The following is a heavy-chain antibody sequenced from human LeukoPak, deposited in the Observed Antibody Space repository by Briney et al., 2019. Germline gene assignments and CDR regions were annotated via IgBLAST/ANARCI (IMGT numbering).Heavy chain of an antibody. CDR3: ARDRYINYFDY. J-gene: IGHJ4*02. CDR2: TSSNGGST. Sequence: GGSLRLSCAASGFTFSSYAMHWVRQAPGKGLEYVSATSSNGGSTYYANSVKGRFTISRDNSKNTLYLQMGSLRAEDMAVYYCARDRYINYFDYWGQGTLVTVSS. V-gene: IGHV3-64*01. CDR1: GFTFSSYA. D-gene: IGHD1-1*01.